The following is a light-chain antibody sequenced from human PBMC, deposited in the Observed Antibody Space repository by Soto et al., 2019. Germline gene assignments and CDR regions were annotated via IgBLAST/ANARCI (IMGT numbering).Light chain of an antibody. Sequence: EIVLTQSPGTLSLSPGERATLSCRASQSVTSTYLAWYQQKPGQAPRHLIYGAFSKGTGIPDRFSCSWSGTDFTLTISTLEPEDFAVYYCQQYAIYPPYTFGQGTKLEIK. J-gene: IGKJ2*01. CDR2: GAF. CDR3: QQYAIYPPYT. CDR1: QSVTSTY. V-gene: IGKV3-20*01.